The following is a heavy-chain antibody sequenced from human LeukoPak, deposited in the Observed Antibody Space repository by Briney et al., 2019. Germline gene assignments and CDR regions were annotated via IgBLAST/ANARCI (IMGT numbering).Heavy chain of an antibody. D-gene: IGHD4-17*01. CDR1: GGSISSYY. CDR3: ANADYGAYDY. Sequence: SETLSLTCTVSGGSISSYYWSWIRQPPGKGLEWIGYIYYSGSTNYNPSLKSRVTISVDTSKNQFSLKLSSVTAADTAVYYCANADYGAYDYWGQGTLVTVSS. V-gene: IGHV4-59*01. CDR2: IYYSGST. J-gene: IGHJ4*02.